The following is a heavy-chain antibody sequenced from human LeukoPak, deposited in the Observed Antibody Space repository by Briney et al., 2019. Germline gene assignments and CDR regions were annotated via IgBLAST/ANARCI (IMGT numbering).Heavy chain of an antibody. CDR1: GYTFTGYY. V-gene: IGHV1-46*01. CDR2: INPNGGST. J-gene: IGHJ4*02. Sequence: ASVKVSCKASGYTFTGYYMHWVRQAPGQGLEWMGIINPNGGSTSYAQKFQGRVTMTRDTSTSTVYMELSSLRSEDTAVYYCARPGDSGALDYWGQGTLVTVSS. CDR3: ARPGDSGALDY. D-gene: IGHD1-26*01.